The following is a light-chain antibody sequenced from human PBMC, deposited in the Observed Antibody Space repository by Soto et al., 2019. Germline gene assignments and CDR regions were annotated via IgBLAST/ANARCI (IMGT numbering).Light chain of an antibody. J-gene: IGLJ3*02. CDR1: NIGGKS. CDR3: QVWGSNADPYVL. V-gene: IGLV3-21*04. CDR2: NDV. Sequence: SSELTQPPSVSVAPGKTARITCGGNNIGGKSVHWYQLKPGQAPVLIIYNDVDRPSGIPERFSGSNSGNTATLTVSWVEAGDEADYYCQVWGSNADPYVLFGGGTKVTVL.